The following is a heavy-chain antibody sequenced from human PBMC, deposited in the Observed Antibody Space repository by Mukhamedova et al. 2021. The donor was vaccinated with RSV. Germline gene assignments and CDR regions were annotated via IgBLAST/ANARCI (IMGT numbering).Heavy chain of an antibody. CDR3: ARDNRHRAFDI. D-gene: IGHD2/OR15-2a*01. CDR2: IRSSSSYI. CDR1: FSSYS. Sequence: FSSYSMNWVRQAPGKGLEWVSSIRSSSSYIYYADSVKGRFTISRDNAKNSLYLQMNSLRAEDTAGYYCARDNRHRAFDIWGQGTM. V-gene: IGHV3-21*01. J-gene: IGHJ3*02.